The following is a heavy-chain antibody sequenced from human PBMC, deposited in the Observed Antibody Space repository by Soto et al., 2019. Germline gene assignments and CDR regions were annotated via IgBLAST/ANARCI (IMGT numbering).Heavy chain of an antibody. Sequence: GGSLRLSCAASGFTFSSYAMHWVRQAPGKGLEWVAVISYDGSNKYYADSVKGRFTISRDNSKNTLYLQMNSLRAEDTAVYYCARDGEVAGPPPGYYWYGMDVWGQGTTVTVSS. CDR1: GFTFSSYA. CDR3: ARDGEVAGPPPGYYWYGMDV. V-gene: IGHV3-30-3*01. CDR2: ISYDGSNK. J-gene: IGHJ6*02. D-gene: IGHD6-19*01.